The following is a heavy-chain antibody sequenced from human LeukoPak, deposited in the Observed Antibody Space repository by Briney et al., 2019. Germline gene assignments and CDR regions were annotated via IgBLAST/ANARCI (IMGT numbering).Heavy chain of an antibody. Sequence: GGSLRLSCAASGFTFSSYWMSWVRQAPGKGLEWVANIKQDGSEKYYADSVKGRFTISRDNSKNTLYLQMNSLRAEDTAVYYCAPPGVEMATSFDYWGQGTLVTVSS. CDR3: APPGVEMATSFDY. CDR1: GFTFSSYW. J-gene: IGHJ4*02. CDR2: IKQDGSEK. D-gene: IGHD5-24*01. V-gene: IGHV3-7*01.